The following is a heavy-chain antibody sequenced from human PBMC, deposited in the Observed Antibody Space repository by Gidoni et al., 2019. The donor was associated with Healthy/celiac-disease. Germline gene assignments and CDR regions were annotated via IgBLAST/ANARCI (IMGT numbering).Heavy chain of an antibody. J-gene: IGHJ5*02. Sequence: QVQLVQSGAEVKKPGASVEVSCKASGYTFTSYAMHWVRQAPGQRLEWMGWINAGNGNTKYSQKFQGRVTITRDTSASTAYMELSSLRSEDTAVYYCARNAWIQLDWFDPWGQGTLVTVSS. V-gene: IGHV1-3*01. D-gene: IGHD5-18*01. CDR1: GYTFTSYA. CDR3: ARNAWIQLDWFDP. CDR2: INAGNGNT.